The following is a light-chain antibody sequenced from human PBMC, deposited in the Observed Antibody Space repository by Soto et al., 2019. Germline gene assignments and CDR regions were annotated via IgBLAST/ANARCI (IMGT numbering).Light chain of an antibody. CDR3: QQRSDWPPELP. V-gene: IGKV3-11*01. CDR2: AAS. Sequence: EIVLTQSPATLSLSPGERATLSCRARQSVSSYLAWYQQKPGQAPRLLTYAASHPATSIPARFGGSGSGPEFTPTISRLDPEDFAVYYCQQRSDWPPELPFGGGTRWIS. J-gene: IGKJ4*01. CDR1: QSVSSY.